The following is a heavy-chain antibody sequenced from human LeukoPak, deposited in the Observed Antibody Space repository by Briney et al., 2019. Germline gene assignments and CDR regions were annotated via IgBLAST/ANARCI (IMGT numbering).Heavy chain of an antibody. CDR3: ARDYGGNSGWFDP. V-gene: IGHV1-8*01. D-gene: IGHD4-23*01. CDR1: RYTFTNYD. J-gene: IGHJ5*02. Sequence: ASVKVSCKASRYTFTNYDLNWVRQAPGQGLEWMGWMSPTSGSTGYALKFQGRVTMTRNSSISTAYMELSSLTSEDTAVYYCARDYGGNSGWFDPWGQGTPVVVSS. CDR2: MSPTSGST.